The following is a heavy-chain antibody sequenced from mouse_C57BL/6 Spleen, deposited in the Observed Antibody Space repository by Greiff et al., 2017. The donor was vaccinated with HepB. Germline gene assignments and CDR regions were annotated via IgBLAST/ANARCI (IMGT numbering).Heavy chain of an antibody. Sequence: EVMLVESGGGLVKPGGSLKLSCAASGFTFSDYGMHWVRQAPEKGLEWVAYISSVSSTIYYADTVKGRFTISRDNAKNTLFLQMTSLRSEDTAMYYCARNPYGSSYHYFDYWGQGTTLTVSS. V-gene: IGHV5-17*01. J-gene: IGHJ2*01. CDR2: ISSVSSTI. CDR3: ARNPYGSSYHYFDY. D-gene: IGHD1-1*01. CDR1: GFTFSDYG.